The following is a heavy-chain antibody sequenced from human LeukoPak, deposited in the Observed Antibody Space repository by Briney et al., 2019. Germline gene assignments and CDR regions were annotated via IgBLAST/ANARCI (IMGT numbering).Heavy chain of an antibody. Sequence: PSETLSLTCTVSGGSISSYYWSWIRQPAGKGLEWIGRIYTSGSTNYNPSLKSRVTMSVDTSKNQFSLKLGSVTAADTAVYYCAREVQGFGELSFDYWGQGTLVTVSS. J-gene: IGHJ4*02. CDR3: AREVQGFGELSFDY. CDR1: GGSISSYY. V-gene: IGHV4-4*07. D-gene: IGHD3-10*01. CDR2: IYTSGST.